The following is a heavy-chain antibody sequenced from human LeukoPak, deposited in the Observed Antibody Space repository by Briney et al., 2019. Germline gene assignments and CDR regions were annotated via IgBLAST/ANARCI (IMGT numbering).Heavy chain of an antibody. J-gene: IGHJ4*02. D-gene: IGHD6-19*01. CDR1: GGSISSGSYY. V-gene: IGHV4-61*01. CDR3: ARVYSSGRPYYFVY. CDR2: IYYSGST. Sequence: PSETLSLTCTVSGGSISSGSYYWGWVRQPPGTGLEWIGYIYYSGSTNYNPSLKSRVTISVDTSNNQFSLKLSSVTAADTAVYYCARVYSSGRPYYFVYWGQGTLVTVSS.